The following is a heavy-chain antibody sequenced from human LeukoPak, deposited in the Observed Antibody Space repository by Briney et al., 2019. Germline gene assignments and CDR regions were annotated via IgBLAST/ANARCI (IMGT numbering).Heavy chain of an antibody. Sequence: PSETLSLTCTVSGDSISPYYWSWIRQPPGKGLEWIGYIYYTGMANYKPSLKGRLTMSLDTSKNQLSLILNSVTAADTAVYYCARGRGPKYCSGGSCYYHYYYYYMDVWGKGTTVTVSS. D-gene: IGHD2-15*01. V-gene: IGHV4-59*01. J-gene: IGHJ6*03. CDR1: GDSISPYY. CDR3: ARGRGPKYCSGGSCYYHYYYYYMDV. CDR2: IYYTGMA.